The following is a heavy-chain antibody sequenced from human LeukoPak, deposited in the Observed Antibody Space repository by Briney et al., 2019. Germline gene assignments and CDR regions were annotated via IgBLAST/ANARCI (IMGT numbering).Heavy chain of an antibody. CDR3: ARVWGDGMDV. CDR1: GGSISNYY. CDR2: IYYSGST. D-gene: IGHD3-16*01. J-gene: IGHJ6*02. Sequence: SETLSLTCTVSGGSISNYYWSWIRQPPGKGLEWIGYIYYSGSTNYNPSLKSRVTISVDTSKNQFSLKLSSVTAADTAVYYCARVWGDGMDVWGQGTTVTVSS. V-gene: IGHV4-59*12.